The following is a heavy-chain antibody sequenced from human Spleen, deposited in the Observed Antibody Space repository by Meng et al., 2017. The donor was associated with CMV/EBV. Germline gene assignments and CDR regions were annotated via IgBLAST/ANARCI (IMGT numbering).Heavy chain of an antibody. V-gene: IGHV1-69*05. CDR1: GGTFRGYG. Sequence: SVKVSCKASGGTFRGYGINWARQASGQGLEWMGRSIPVLGKTQYAQKFQGRVSISTDDSMNVAYMEVSSLRSEDTAVYYCARSGLEWLLMSWGQGTPVTVSS. J-gene: IGHJ5*02. D-gene: IGHD3-3*01. CDR2: SIPVLGKT. CDR3: ARSGLEWLLMS.